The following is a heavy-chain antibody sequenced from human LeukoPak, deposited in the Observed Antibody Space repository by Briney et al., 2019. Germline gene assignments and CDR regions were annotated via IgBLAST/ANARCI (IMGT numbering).Heavy chain of an antibody. CDR3: ARAYYDSSGYYPSGY. CDR2: INAGNGNT. CDR1: GYTFTGYY. D-gene: IGHD3-22*01. V-gene: IGHV1-3*01. Sequence: ASVKVSCKASGYTFTGYYIHWVRQAPGQRLEWMGWINAGNGNTKYSQKFQGRVTITRDTSASTAYMELSSLRSEDTAVYYCARAYYDSSGYYPSGYWGQGTLVTVSS. J-gene: IGHJ4*02.